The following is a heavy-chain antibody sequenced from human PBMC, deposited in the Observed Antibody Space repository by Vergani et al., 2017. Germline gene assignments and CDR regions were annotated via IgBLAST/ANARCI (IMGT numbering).Heavy chain of an antibody. J-gene: IGHJ5*02. CDR2: IYYSGST. Sequence: QVQLQESGPGLVKPSQTLSLTCTVSGGSISSGGYYWSWIRKHPGKGLEWIGYIYYSGSTYYNPSLKSRVTISVDTSKNQFSLKLSSVTAADTAVYYCARDKAMGQLGWFDPWGQGTLVTVSS. V-gene: IGHV4-31*03. CDR1: GGSISSGGYY. D-gene: IGHD5-18*01. CDR3: ARDKAMGQLGWFDP.